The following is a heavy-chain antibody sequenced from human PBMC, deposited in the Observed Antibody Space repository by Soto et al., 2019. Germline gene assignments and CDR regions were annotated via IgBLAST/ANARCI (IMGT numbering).Heavy chain of an antibody. Sequence: QLQLQESGPGLVKPSETLSLTCTVSGGSISSSSYYWGWIRQPPGKGLEWIGSIYYSGSTYYNPSLKSRVTISVDTSKIQFSLKPSSVPAADTAVYYCARLNCGGDCYYASGVPRFYYYGMDVWGQGTTVTVSS. CDR2: IYYSGST. V-gene: IGHV4-39*01. D-gene: IGHD2-21*02. CDR1: GGSISSSSYY. CDR3: ARLNCGGDCYYASGVPRFYYYGMDV. J-gene: IGHJ6*02.